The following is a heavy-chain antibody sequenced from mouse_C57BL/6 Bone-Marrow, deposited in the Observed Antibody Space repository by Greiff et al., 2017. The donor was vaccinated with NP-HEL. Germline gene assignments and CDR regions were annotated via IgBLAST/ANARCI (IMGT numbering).Heavy chain of an antibody. D-gene: IGHD2-3*01. CDR3: ARRGGYDGYYPFAY. J-gene: IGHJ3*01. CDR2: IYPGSGNT. Sequence: VQVVESGAELVRPGASVKLSCKASGYTFTDYYINWVKQRPGQGLEWIARIYPGSGNTYYNEKFKGKATLTAEKSSSTAYMQLSSLTSEDSAVYFCARRGGYDGYYPFAYWGQGTLVTVSA. CDR1: GYTFTDYY. V-gene: IGHV1-76*01.